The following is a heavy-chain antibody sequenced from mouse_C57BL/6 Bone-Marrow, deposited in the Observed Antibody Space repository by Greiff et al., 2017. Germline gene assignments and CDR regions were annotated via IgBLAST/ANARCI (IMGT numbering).Heavy chain of an antibody. Sequence: QVQLKESGAELARPGASVKLSCKASGYTFTSYGISWVKQRTGQGLEWIGEIYPRSGNTYYNEKFKGKATLTVDKSSSTAYMELRSLTSEDSAVYFWASVITTGAAPDWGQGTTLTVSS. CDR3: ASVITTGAAPD. CDR1: GYTFTSYG. CDR2: IYPRSGNT. D-gene: IGHD1-1*01. J-gene: IGHJ2*01. V-gene: IGHV1-81*01.